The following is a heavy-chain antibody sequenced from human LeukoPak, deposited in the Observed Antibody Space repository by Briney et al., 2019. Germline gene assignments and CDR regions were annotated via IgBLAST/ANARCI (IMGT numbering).Heavy chain of an antibody. CDR3: ARDGHHCGGDCYPGWFDP. J-gene: IGHJ5*02. Sequence: PSETLSLTCTVSGGSISSSSYYWGWIRQPPGKGLEWIGSIYYSGSTYYNPSLKSRVTISVDTSKNQFSLKLSSVTAADTAVYYCARDGHHCGGDCYPGWFDPWGQGTLVTVSS. D-gene: IGHD2-21*02. CDR2: IYYSGST. V-gene: IGHV4-39*07. CDR1: GGSISSSSYY.